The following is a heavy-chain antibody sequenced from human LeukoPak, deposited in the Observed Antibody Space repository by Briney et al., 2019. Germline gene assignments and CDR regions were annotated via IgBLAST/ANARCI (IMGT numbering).Heavy chain of an antibody. D-gene: IGHD3-16*02. V-gene: IGHV3-23*01. CDR1: GFTFSSYD. CDR2: ISGSGGTT. Sequence: GGALRLSCAASGFTFSSYDMSWVRQAPGKGLEWVSTISGSGGTTYYADSVKGRFSISRDNSKNTLYPHMNSLRAEDTAVYYCAAQKRGTSRPYYFDYWGQGTLLTVSS. CDR3: AAQKRGTSRPYYFDY. J-gene: IGHJ4*02.